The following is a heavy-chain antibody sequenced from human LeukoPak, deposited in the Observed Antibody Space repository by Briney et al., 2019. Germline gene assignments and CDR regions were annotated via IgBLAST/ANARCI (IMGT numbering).Heavy chain of an antibody. Sequence: SGGSLRLSCAASGFIFTDAWMSWVRQTPGKGLEWVGRIKTTLDGGTTDYAAPVKGRFTFSRHDSSNTVHLQMDSLKTEDTAVYYCTTSGTPFQFWGQGALVTVSS. CDR3: TTSGTPFQF. CDR1: GFIFTDAW. D-gene: IGHD3-10*01. CDR2: IKTTLDGGTT. V-gene: IGHV3-15*01. J-gene: IGHJ1*01.